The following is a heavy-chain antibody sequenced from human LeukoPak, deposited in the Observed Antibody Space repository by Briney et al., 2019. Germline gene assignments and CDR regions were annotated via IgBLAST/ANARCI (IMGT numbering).Heavy chain of an antibody. V-gene: IGHV3-33*01. D-gene: IGHD3-22*01. CDR2: IWDDGSNI. CDR3: ARARNDYDSNGFSFLDY. J-gene: IGHJ4*02. Sequence: GTSLRLSCAASGISFSSHGMHWVRQAPGKGLEWVSVIWDDGSNIYYAESVKGRCTISRENSKNTMYLQMNSMRAEDTALYYCARARNDYDSNGFSFLDYWGQGTLVTVSS. CDR1: GISFSSHG.